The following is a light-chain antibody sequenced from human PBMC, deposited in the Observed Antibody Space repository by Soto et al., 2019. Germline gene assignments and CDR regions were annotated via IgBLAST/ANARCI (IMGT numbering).Light chain of an antibody. Sequence: EIVLTQSPGTLSLSPGEGATLSCRASQTVTSSYFAWYQQKPGQAPRLLISGASSRATAVPDRFSGSGSGTDFTLTISRLEPEDFGVYYCHQYGSSPWTFGQGTKVEIE. CDR1: QTVTSSY. V-gene: IGKV3-20*01. CDR2: GAS. CDR3: HQYGSSPWT. J-gene: IGKJ1*01.